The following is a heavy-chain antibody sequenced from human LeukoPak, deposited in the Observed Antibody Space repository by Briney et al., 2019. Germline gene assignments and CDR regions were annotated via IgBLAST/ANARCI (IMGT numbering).Heavy chain of an antibody. D-gene: IGHD3-10*01. CDR3: VKVKTRFQD. Sequence: SGGSLRLSCAASGFRFSNYWVQGVRRARGKGVVGVGRTSGDGMSTNYGDSVRGRVTISRDNAKSAVSLQMNSVRGEDTAIYYFVKVKTRFQDSGQGTLVTVSS. CDR2: TSGDGMST. V-gene: IGHV3-74*01. CDR1: GFRFSNYW. J-gene: IGHJ1*01.